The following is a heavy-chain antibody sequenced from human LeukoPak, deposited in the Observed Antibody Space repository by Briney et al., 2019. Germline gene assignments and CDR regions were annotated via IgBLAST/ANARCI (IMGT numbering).Heavy chain of an antibody. D-gene: IGHD3-10*01. CDR1: GYTLTELS. V-gene: IGHV1-24*01. CDR2: FDPEDGET. CDR3: ATVTDYYGSGSFDY. Sequence: ASVKVSCKVSGYTLTELSMHWVRQAPGKGLEWIGGFDPEDGETIYAQKFQGRVTMTEDTSTDTAYMELSSLRSEDTAVYYCATVTDYYGSGSFDYWGQGTLVTVSS. J-gene: IGHJ4*02.